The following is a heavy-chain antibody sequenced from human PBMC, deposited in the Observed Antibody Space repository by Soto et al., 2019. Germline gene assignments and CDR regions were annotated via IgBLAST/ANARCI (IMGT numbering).Heavy chain of an antibody. CDR3: ANLNDADFNSGY. CDR2: ISAYTGDT. D-gene: IGHD4-17*01. CDR1: GYTFANYA. V-gene: IGHV1-18*01. Sequence: ASVKVSCKASGYTFANYAISWVRQAPGQGLEWLGWISAYTGDTRYSQKLQGRITMTTDAPTNTAYMELRSLRSDDTAISFSANLNDADFNSGYWGQG. J-gene: IGHJ4*02.